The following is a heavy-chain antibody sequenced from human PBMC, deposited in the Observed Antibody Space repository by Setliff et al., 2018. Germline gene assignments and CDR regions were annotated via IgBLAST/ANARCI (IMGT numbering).Heavy chain of an antibody. CDR2: IIPMFRTP. V-gene: IGHV1-69*05. CDR1: GGTFSNFA. D-gene: IGHD3-10*01. J-gene: IGHJ6*03. Sequence: VASVKVSCKASGGTFSNFAISWVRQAPGQGFEWLGGIIPMFRTPEYAQKFQGRVTMTRNTSISTAYMELSSLRSDDTAVYYCATVKRGGTSGTSYLYYYMDVWGKGTTVTV. CDR3: ATVKRGGTSGTSYLYYYMDV.